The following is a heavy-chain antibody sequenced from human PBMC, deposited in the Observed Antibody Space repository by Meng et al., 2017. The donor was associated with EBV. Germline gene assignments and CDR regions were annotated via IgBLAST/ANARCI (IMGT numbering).Heavy chain of an antibody. Sequence: RGLSETLSSNNSAGTYCSFAIIWVRQASVHGAEWMGGVIPLFHTTNSAQKFQGRLHIIADESSATTYMELSSLRSEDTAIYYCARAEHYGDYVFEYWGQGTLVTVSS. CDR1: AGTYCSFA. J-gene: IGHJ4*02. CDR3: ARAEHYGDYVFEY. CDR2: VIPLFHTT. V-gene: IGHV1-69*01. D-gene: IGHD4-17*01.